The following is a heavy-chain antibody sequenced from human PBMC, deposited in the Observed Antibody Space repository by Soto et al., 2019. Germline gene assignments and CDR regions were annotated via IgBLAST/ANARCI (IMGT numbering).Heavy chain of an antibody. V-gene: IGHV4-34*01. CDR3: ARNAFHRLRGNYYYYMDV. CDR2: INHSGST. Sequence: SETLSLTCAVYGGSFSGYYWSWIRQPPGKGLEWIGEINHSGSTNYNPSLKSRVTISVDTSKNQFSLKLSSVTAADTAVYYCARNAFHRLRGNYYYYMDVWGKGTTVTVSS. J-gene: IGHJ6*03. CDR1: GGSFSGYY.